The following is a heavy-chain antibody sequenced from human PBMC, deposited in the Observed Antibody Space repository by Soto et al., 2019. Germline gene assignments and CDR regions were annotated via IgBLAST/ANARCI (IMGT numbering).Heavy chain of an antibody. D-gene: IGHD6-13*01. CDR2: ISGSGGGT. V-gene: IGHV3-23*01. CDR3: AKDGDIAAGILEYFQQ. J-gene: IGHJ1*01. Sequence: GGSLRLAGAASGITFSSYAMSCVRHAPGKGLEWVSAISGSGGGTYYADSAKGRVTISRDNSKNTLYLQTNRLRAEVTPVYYDAKDGDIAAGILEYFQQWGQG. CDR1: GITFSSYA.